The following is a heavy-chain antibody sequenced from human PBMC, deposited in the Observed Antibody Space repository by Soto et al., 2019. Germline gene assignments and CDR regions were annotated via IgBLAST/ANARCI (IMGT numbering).Heavy chain of an antibody. CDR3: ARGYCSSTSCQYYFDF. Sequence: ASVEVSCKASGYTFTGYAIHWVRQAPGQRHEWMGWINGGNGDTKYSQKFQGRVTITRDTSASTAYMELTSLGSEDTAVYHCARGYCSSTSCQYYFDFWGQGTLVTVSS. CDR2: INGGNGDT. D-gene: IGHD2-2*01. V-gene: IGHV1-3*01. J-gene: IGHJ4*02. CDR1: GYTFTGYA.